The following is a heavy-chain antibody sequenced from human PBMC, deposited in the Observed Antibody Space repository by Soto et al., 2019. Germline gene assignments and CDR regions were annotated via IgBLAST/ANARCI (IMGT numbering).Heavy chain of an antibody. V-gene: IGHV3-30*18. CDR1: GFTFSSYG. D-gene: IGHD3-22*01. CDR2: ISYDGSNK. CDR3: AKVPVYYYDSSGSSSVDAFDI. J-gene: IGHJ3*02. Sequence: GGSLRLSCAASGFTFSSYGMHWVRQAPGKGLEWVAVISYDGSNKYYADSVKGRFTISRDNSKNTLYLQMNSLRAEDTAVYYCAKVPVYYYDSSGSSSVDAFDIWGQGTMVTVSS.